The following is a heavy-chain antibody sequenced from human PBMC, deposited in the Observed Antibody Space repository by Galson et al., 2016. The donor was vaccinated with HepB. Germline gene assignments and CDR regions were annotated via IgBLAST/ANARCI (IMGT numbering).Heavy chain of an antibody. D-gene: IGHD5-24*01. CDR3: VRVDGYPLHDAFVI. Sequence: SLRLSCAASGFHLNLYGMDWVRQAPGKGLEWLSLISYDSTRKYYADSVRGRFTISRDNSKNTLYLQMNSLSLDDTAVYYCVRVDGYPLHDAFVIWGPGTMVTVSA. J-gene: IGHJ3*02. CDR1: GFHLNLYG. V-gene: IGHV3-30*03. CDR2: ISYDSTRK.